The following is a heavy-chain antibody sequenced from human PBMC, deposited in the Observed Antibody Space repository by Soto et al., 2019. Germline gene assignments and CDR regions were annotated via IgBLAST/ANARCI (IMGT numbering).Heavy chain of an antibody. CDR3: ARDKIGYSYGYFDY. J-gene: IGHJ4*02. D-gene: IGHD5-18*01. CDR2: ISAYKGNT. Sequence: QVQLVQSGAEVKKPGASVKVSCKASGYTFTSYGISWVRQAPGQGLEWMGWISAYKGNTNYAQKLKGRVTMNTETXXSPDQMELKSLRSADTALYYCARDKIGYSYGYFDYWGQGTLVTVSS. V-gene: IGHV1-18*01. CDR1: GYTFTSYG.